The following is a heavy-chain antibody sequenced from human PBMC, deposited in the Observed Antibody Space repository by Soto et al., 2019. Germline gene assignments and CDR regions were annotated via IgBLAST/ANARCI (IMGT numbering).Heavy chain of an antibody. J-gene: IGHJ6*02. CDR1: GDSISSSNYY. V-gene: IGHV4-39*01. D-gene: IGHD4-4*01. Sequence: SETLSLTCTVSGDSISSSNYYWGWIRQPPGQGLEWIGRIYYSGNTYYNVSLKSRVTISVDTSKNQFSLNLSSVTATDTATYYCARQPATTETYYYGMDVWGQGTTVTVSS. CDR2: IYYSGNT. CDR3: ARQPATTETYYYGMDV.